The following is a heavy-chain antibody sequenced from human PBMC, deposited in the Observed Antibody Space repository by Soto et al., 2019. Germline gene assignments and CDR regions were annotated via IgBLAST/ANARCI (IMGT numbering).Heavy chain of an antibody. J-gene: IGHJ3*02. Sequence: SETLSLTCTVSGGYIFSNYWGWTRQPPGKGLEYIGYIYYSGSTNYNPFLKSRFTISVDMSREQFSLKLTSVTAAAPSVYYCARGHNLGGSTFDIWGQGTSVTVSS. CDR2: IYYSGST. V-gene: IGHV4-59*01. CDR1: GGYIFSNY. D-gene: IGHD3-16*01. CDR3: ARGHNLGGSTFDI.